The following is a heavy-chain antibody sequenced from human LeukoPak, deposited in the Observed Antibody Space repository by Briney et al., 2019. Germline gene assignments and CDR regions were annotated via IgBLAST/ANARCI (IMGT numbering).Heavy chain of an antibody. CDR1: GFTFSSYA. V-gene: IGHV3-23*01. J-gene: IGHJ4*02. D-gene: IGHD5-24*01. CDR2: ISGSGGST. Sequence: SGGSLRLSCAASGFTFSSYAMSWVRQAPGKGLEWVSAISGSGGSTYYADSVKGRFTIPRDNAKNSLYLQMNSLRAEDTAVYYCARSMVTIPIPGGYWGQGTLVTVSS. CDR3: ARSMVTIPIPGGY.